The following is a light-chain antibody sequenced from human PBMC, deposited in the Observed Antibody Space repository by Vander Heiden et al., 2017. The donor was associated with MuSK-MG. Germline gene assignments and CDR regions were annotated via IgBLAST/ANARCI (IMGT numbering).Light chain of an antibody. J-gene: IGKJ3*01. V-gene: IGKV3-20*01. CDR3: QQYGSSKFT. CDR2: GAS. CDR1: QSVSSSY. Sequence: IVLTQSPGTLSLSPGERATLSCRASQSVSSSYLAWYQQKPGQAPRLLIYGASSRATGIPDRFSGSGSGTDFTLTISRLEPEDFAVYYCQQYGSSKFTFGRGTKVDIK.